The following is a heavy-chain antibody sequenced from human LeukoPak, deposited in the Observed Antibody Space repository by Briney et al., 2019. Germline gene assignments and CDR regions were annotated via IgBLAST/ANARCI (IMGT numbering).Heavy chain of an antibody. Sequence: SETLSLTGTVSGGSISNYYWSWIRQPPGKGLEWIGYISYSGSTEYNPSLTSRVTISVDTSKNQFSLKLNSLTPADTAIYYCTRDRRDGYNYVDIWGQGTMVTVSS. CDR1: GGSISNYY. CDR3: TRDRRDGYNYVDI. D-gene: IGHD5-24*01. V-gene: IGHV4-59*01. J-gene: IGHJ4*02. CDR2: ISYSGST.